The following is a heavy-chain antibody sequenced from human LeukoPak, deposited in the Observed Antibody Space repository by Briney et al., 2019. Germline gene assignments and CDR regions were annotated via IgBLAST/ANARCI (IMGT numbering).Heavy chain of an antibody. CDR3: ATHYYDSSGYY. V-gene: IGHV3-30*03. CDR1: GFTFSSYG. Sequence: GGSLRLSCAASGFTFSSYGMRWVRQAPGKGLEWVAVISYDGSNKYYADSVKGRFTISRDNSKNTLYLQMNSLRAEDTAVYYCATHYYDSSGYYWGQGTLVTVSS. CDR2: ISYDGSNK. D-gene: IGHD3-22*01. J-gene: IGHJ4*02.